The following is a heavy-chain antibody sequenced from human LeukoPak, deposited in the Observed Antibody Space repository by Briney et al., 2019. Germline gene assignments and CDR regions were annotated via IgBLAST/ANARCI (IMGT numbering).Heavy chain of an antibody. D-gene: IGHD3-9*01. J-gene: IGHJ4*02. CDR2: IIPIFGTA. V-gene: IGHV1-69*06. Sequence: SVKVSCKASGGTFGSYAISWVRQAPGQGLEWMGGIIPIFGTANYTQKFQGRVTITADKSTSTAYMELSSLRSEDTAVYYCARVIERDRFHHDVYDILTGYFDYWGQGTLVTVSS. CDR3: ARVIERDRFHHDVYDILTGYFDY. CDR1: GGTFGSYA.